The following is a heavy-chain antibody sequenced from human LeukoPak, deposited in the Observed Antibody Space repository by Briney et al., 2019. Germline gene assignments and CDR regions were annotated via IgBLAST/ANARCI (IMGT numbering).Heavy chain of an antibody. Sequence: GGSLRLSCAVSGLTVSNNYMSWVRQAPGKGLEWVSVIYSGGTTYYADSVKGRFTISRDNSKNTLYLHMNSLRAGDTAVYYCARDRAPPTSWYFDYWGQGTLVTVSS. D-gene: IGHD2-2*01. CDR2: IYSGGTT. V-gene: IGHV3-66*01. J-gene: IGHJ4*02. CDR1: GLTVSNNY. CDR3: ARDRAPPTSWYFDY.